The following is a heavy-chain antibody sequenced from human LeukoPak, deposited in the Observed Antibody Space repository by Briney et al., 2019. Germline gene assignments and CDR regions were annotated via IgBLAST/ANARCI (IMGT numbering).Heavy chain of an antibody. D-gene: IGHD4-17*01. CDR1: GYTFTSYG. V-gene: IGHV1-18*01. CDR2: ISAYNGNT. J-gene: IGHJ6*02. CDR3: ARVPTGPIAWEYYYYGMDV. Sequence: ASVKVSCKASGYTFTSYGISWVRQAPGQGLEWMGWISAYNGNTNYAQKLQGRVTMTTDTSTSTAYMELRSLRSDDTAVYYCARVPTGPIAWEYYYYGMDVWGQGTTVTVSS.